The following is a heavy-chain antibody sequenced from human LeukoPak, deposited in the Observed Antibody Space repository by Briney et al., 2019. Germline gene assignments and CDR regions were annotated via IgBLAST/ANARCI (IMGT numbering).Heavy chain of an antibody. CDR1: GYTFSSHA. J-gene: IGHJ6*02. CDR3: ARDLEEYCSGGSCYAHYYYYYYGMDV. V-gene: IGHV7-4-1*02. Sequence: ASVKVSCKAFGYTFSSHAMNWVRQAPGQGLELMGWINTNTGIPTYAQGFAGRFVFSLDTSVTTAYLQITSLKAEDTAVYYCARDLEEYCSGGSCYAHYYYYYYGMDVWGQGTTVTVSS. D-gene: IGHD2-15*01. CDR2: INTNTGIP.